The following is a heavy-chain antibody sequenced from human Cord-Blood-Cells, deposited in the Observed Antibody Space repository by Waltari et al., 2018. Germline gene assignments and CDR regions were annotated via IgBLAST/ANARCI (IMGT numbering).Heavy chain of an antibody. Sequence: QVQLVQSGAEVKKPGASVKASCKASGYTFTSFYMHWVRQSPGPGLEWMGIINPSGGSTSYAQKFQGRVTMTRDTSTSTVYMELSSLRSEDTAVYYCARGGYCSSTSCYYYYGMDVWGQGTTVTVSS. CDR1: GYTFTSFY. CDR2: INPSGGST. CDR3: ARGGYCSSTSCYYYYGMDV. V-gene: IGHV1-46*01. J-gene: IGHJ6*02. D-gene: IGHD2-2*01.